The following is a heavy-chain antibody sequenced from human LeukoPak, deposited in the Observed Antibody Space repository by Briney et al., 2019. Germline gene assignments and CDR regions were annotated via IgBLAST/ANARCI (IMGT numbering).Heavy chain of an antibody. CDR1: GYTFTSYD. V-gene: IGHV1-8*01. D-gene: IGHD2-15*01. Sequence: ASVKVSCKASGYTFTSYDINWVRQATGQGLERMGWMNPNSGNTGYAQKFQGRVTMTRNTSISTAYMELSSLRSEDTAVYYCARDPTPCSGGSCYYNWFDPWGQGTLVTVSS. J-gene: IGHJ5*02. CDR3: ARDPTPCSGGSCYYNWFDP. CDR2: MNPNSGNT.